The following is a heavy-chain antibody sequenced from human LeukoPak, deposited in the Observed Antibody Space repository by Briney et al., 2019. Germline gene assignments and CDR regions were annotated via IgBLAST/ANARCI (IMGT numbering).Heavy chain of an antibody. D-gene: IGHD2-21*02. J-gene: IGHJ6*02. V-gene: IGHV3-7*01. CDR3: ARDAYCGGDCYFSGMDV. Sequence: GGSLRLSCAASGFTFSSYWMSWVRQAPGKGLEWVANIKQDGSEKYYVDPVKGRFTISRDNAKNSLYLQMNSLRAEDTAVYYCARDAYCGGDCYFSGMDVWGQGTTVTVSS. CDR2: IKQDGSEK. CDR1: GFTFSSYW.